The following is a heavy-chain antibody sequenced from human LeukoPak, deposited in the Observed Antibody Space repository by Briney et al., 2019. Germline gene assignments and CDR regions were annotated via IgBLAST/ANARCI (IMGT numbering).Heavy chain of an antibody. CDR3: ARSAWLNY. J-gene: IGHJ4*02. CDR2: IWYDGSNK. D-gene: IGHD3-16*01. Sequence: PGGSLRLSCAASGFTFSSYGMHWVRQAPGKGLEWVAVIWYDGSNKYYADSVKGRFTISRHNSENTLYLQMNSLRAEDTAVYYCARSAWLNYWGQGTLVTVSS. CDR1: GFTFSSYG. V-gene: IGHV3-33*01.